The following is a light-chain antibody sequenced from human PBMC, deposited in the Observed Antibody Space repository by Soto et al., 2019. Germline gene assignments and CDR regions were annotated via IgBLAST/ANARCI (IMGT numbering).Light chain of an antibody. Sequence: QSVLTQPPSVSGAPGQRVTISCTGSSSSIGAGYDVHWYQQLPGTAPKLLIYGNSNRPSGVPDRFSGSKSGTSASLAITGLQAEDESDYYCQSYDSSLSPLFGTGTKVTVL. J-gene: IGLJ1*01. CDR3: QSYDSSLSPL. CDR1: SSSIGAGYD. V-gene: IGLV1-40*01. CDR2: GNS.